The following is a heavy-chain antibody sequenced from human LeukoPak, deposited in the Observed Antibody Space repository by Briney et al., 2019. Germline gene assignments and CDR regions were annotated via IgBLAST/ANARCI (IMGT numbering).Heavy chain of an antibody. CDR2: IESKTDGGTA. V-gene: IGHV3-15*04. CDR3: TTVRDCSSTSCSYYYYYMDV. CDR1: GFTFSNAW. Sequence: GGSLRLSCAASGFTFSNAWMSWVRQAPGKGLEWVGRIESKTDGGTADYAATVKGRFTISRDDSKNTLYLQMNSVKTEDTAVYYCTTVRDCSSTSCSYYYYYMDVWGKGTTVTVSS. D-gene: IGHD2-2*01. J-gene: IGHJ6*03.